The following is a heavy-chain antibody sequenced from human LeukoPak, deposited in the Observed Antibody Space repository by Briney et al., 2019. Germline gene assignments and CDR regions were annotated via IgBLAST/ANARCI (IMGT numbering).Heavy chain of an antibody. CDR1: GYTITGYY. CDR3: ARSPRNPMTTVNGDHYFDY. D-gene: IGHD4-17*01. J-gene: IGHJ4*02. V-gene: IGHV1-2*02. Sequence: ASVKVSCKAFGYTITGYYIHWVRQAPGQGLEWMGWINPNNGGTNSAQKFQGRVTMTRDTSIGTAYMELNRLTYDDTAVYYCARSPRNPMTTVNGDHYFDYWGQGTLVTVSS. CDR2: INPNNGGT.